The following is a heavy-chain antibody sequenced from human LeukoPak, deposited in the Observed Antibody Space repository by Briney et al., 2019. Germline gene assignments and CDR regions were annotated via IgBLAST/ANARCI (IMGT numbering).Heavy chain of an antibody. CDR2: IYYSGST. CDR1: GGSISSGDYY. CDR3: ARDYYDSSGYFVGDY. J-gene: IGHJ4*02. V-gene: IGHV4-30-4*01. Sequence: SETLSLTCTVSGGSISSGDYYWSWLRQPPGKGLEWIGYIYYSGSTYYNPSLKSRVTISVDTSKNQFSLKLSSVTAADTAVYYCARDYYDSSGYFVGDYWGQGTLVTVSS. D-gene: IGHD3-22*01.